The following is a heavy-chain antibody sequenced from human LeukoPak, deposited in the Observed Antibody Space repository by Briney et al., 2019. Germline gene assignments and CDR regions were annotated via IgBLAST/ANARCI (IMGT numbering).Heavy chain of an antibody. J-gene: IGHJ6*03. D-gene: IGHD3-22*01. CDR2: IWYDGSNK. CDR1: GFTFNSNG. V-gene: IGHV3-33*06. Sequence: GGSLRLSCAASGFTFNSNGMHWVRQAPGKGLEGVALIWYDGSNKYYADSVKGRFTISRDNSKNTLYLQMNSLRAEDTAVYCCAKAGDNSGYYPAFYYYMDVWGRGTTVTVSS. CDR3: AKAGDNSGYYPAFYYYMDV.